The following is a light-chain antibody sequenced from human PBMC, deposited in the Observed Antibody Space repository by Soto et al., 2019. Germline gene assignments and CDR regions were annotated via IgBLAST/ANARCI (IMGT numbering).Light chain of an antibody. J-gene: IGLJ2*01. V-gene: IGLV2-23*01. CDR3: CSYAGGTSVV. CDR1: SSDVGSYNL. CDR2: EDI. Sequence: QSALTQPASVSGSPGQSITISCTGTSSDVGSYNLVSWYQQHPGKAPQLMIYEDIERPSGVSNRFSGSQSGNTASLTISGLQTEDDADYYYCSYAGGTSVVFGGGTKLTVL.